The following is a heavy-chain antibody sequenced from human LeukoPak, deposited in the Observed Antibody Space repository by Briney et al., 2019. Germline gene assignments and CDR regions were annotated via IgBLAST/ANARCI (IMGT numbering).Heavy chain of an antibody. J-gene: IGHJ4*02. CDR2: IYSGTNT. Sequence: GGSLRLSCAASGFIVSSKYMSWVRQAPGKELEWVSVIYSGTNTYYADSVQGRFSISRDTSRNTLYLQMNSLRAEDTAVYYCARLGPYYFDSWGQGTLVIVSS. CDR3: ARLGPYYFDS. CDR1: GFIVSSKY. D-gene: IGHD3-16*01. V-gene: IGHV3-53*01.